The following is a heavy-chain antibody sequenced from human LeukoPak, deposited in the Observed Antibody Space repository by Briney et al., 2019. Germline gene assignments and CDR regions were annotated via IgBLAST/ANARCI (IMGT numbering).Heavy chain of an antibody. J-gene: IGHJ2*01. Sequence: GGSLRLSCAASGFTFSSYSMNWVRQAPGKGLEWVSSISSSSSYIYYADSVKGRFTISRDNAKNSLYLQMNSLRAEDTAVYYCAKTGSYSSASYWYFDLWGRGTLVTVSS. CDR3: AKTGSYSSASYWYFDL. CDR2: ISSSSSYI. CDR1: GFTFSSYS. D-gene: IGHD1-26*01. V-gene: IGHV3-21*01.